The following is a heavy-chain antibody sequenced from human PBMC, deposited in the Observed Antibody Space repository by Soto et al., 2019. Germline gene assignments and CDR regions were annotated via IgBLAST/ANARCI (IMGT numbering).Heavy chain of an antibody. D-gene: IGHD6-19*01. CDR2: MSSSGST. J-gene: IGHJ4*02. CDR1: GGSISSTSYY. Sequence: QLQLQESGPGLVKPSETLSLTCTVSGGSISSTSYYWGWIRQPPGKGLEWIGTMSSSGSTSYNPSHKSRVTIPVDTSKNQFSLELSSVTAADTAVYYCARHSGSSGWYLFDYWGQGTLLTVSS. V-gene: IGHV4-39*01. CDR3: ARHSGSSGWYLFDY.